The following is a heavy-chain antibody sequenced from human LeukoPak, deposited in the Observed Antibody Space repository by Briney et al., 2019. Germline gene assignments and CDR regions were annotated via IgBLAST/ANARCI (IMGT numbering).Heavy chain of an antibody. Sequence: GGSLRLSCAGSGFTFTDHYIHWVRQAPGQGFEWMGWINPNTGGTDYAQKFQDRIAISTYTSISTVYMELSRLRSDDTALYYCARDLATIDGIAWYYFENWGQGTLVTVS. J-gene: IGHJ4*02. CDR2: INPNTGGT. V-gene: IGHV1-2*02. D-gene: IGHD5-12*01. CDR1: GFTFTDHY. CDR3: ARDLATIDGIAWYYFEN.